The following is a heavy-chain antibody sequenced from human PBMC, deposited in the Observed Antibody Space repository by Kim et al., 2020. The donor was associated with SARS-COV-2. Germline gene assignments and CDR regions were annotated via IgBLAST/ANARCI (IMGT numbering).Heavy chain of an antibody. J-gene: IGHJ6*02. Sequence: SQTLSLTCALSGDGVSSNNAAWSWLRQSPSRGLEWLGRTYYRSKWYIEYSVSVKSRITINADTSKNQFYLHLDSLTPEDTATYYCTRERALWFGELNYDHGMDVWGQGTTVPVSS. V-gene: IGHV6-1*01. CDR1: GDGVSSNNAA. CDR2: TYYRSKWYI. D-gene: IGHD3-10*01. CDR3: TRERALWFGELNYDHGMDV.